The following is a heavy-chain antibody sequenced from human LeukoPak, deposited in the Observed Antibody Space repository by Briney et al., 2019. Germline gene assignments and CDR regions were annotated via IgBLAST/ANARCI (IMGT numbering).Heavy chain of an antibody. Sequence: SVKASCKAFGGTFSSYAISWVRQAPGQGLEWMGRIIPILGIANYAQKFQGRVTITADKSTSTAYMELSSLRSEDTAVYYCARDIARRYYDSSGYYNDYWGQGTLVTVSS. CDR3: ARDIARRYYDSSGYYNDY. J-gene: IGHJ4*02. D-gene: IGHD3-22*01. CDR1: GGTFSSYA. CDR2: IIPILGIA. V-gene: IGHV1-69*04.